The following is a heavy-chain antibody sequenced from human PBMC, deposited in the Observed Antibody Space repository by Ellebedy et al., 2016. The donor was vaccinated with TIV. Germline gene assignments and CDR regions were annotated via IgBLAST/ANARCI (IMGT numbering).Heavy chain of an antibody. CDR1: GGSFRGYY. J-gene: IGHJ6*02. CDR3: ARGADRRTIAEVGTRWYGLDV. V-gene: IGHV4-34*01. D-gene: IGHD6-13*01. CDR2: THHSGNT. Sequence: PSETLSLTCGGFGGSFRGYYWTWIRQPPGKGLEWLGETHHSGNTNYNPSLRSRVTILVDTSKSQISLRLSSVTAADTAVYYCARGADRRTIAEVGTRWYGLDVWGQGTTVTVSS.